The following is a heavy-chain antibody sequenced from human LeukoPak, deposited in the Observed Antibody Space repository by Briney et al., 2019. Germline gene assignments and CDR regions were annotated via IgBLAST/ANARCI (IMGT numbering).Heavy chain of an antibody. J-gene: IGHJ3*02. CDR1: GYTFTGYY. V-gene: IGHV1-2*04. CDR2: INPNSGGT. Sequence: ASVKVSCKASGYTFTGYYIQWVRQAPGQGLEWMGWINPNSGGTNYAQKFQGWVTMTRDTSISTAYMELSRLRSDDTAVYYCARASGNWGYLGPDAFDIWGQGTMVTVSS. D-gene: IGHD7-27*01. CDR3: ARASGNWGYLGPDAFDI.